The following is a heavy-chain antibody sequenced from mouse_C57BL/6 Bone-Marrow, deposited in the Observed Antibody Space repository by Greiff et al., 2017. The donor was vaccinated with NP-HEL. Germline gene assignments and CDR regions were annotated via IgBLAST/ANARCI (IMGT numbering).Heavy chain of an antibody. D-gene: IGHD1-1*01. V-gene: IGHV5-6*01. J-gene: IGHJ2*01. CDR3: ARVYYYGSSLGY. Sequence: DVQLVESGGDLVKPGGSLKLSCAASGFTFSSYGMSWVRQTPDKRLEWVATISSGGSYTYYPDSVKGRFTISRDNAKNTLYLQMSSLKSEDTAMYYCARVYYYGSSLGYWGQGTTLTVSS. CDR2: ISSGGSYT. CDR1: GFTFSSYG.